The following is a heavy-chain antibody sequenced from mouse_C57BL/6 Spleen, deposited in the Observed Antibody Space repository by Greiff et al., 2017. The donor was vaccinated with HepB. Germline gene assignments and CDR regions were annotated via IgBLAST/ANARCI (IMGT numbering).Heavy chain of an antibody. CDR3: ARSYYYGTAY. CDR1: GFTFSDYG. D-gene: IGHD1-1*01. CDR2: ISSGSSTI. Sequence: EVNLVESGGGLVKPGGSLKLSCAASGFTFSDYGMHWVRQAPEKGLEWVAYISSGSSTIYYADTVKGRFTISRDNAKNTLFLQMTSLRSEDTAMYYCARSYYYGTAYWGQGTLVTVSA. V-gene: IGHV5-17*01. J-gene: IGHJ3*01.